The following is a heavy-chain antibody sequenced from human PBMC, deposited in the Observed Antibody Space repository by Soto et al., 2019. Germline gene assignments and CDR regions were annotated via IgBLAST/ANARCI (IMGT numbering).Heavy chain of an antibody. J-gene: IGHJ6*02. Sequence: GGSLRLSCAASGFTFSSYGMHWVRQAPGKGLEWVAVISYDGSNKYYADSVKGRFTISRDNSKNTLYLQMNSLRAEDTAVYYCARVCGKRYCISTSPSRTYHDVMSFCGQGTSVTVSS. CDR3: ARVCGKRYCISTSPSRTYHDVMSF. V-gene: IGHV3-30*03. D-gene: IGHD2-2*01. CDR2: ISYDGSNK. CDR1: GFTFSSYG.